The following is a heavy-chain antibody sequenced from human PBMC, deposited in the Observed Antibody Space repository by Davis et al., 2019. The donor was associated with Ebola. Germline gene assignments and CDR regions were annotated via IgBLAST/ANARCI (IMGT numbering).Heavy chain of an antibody. D-gene: IGHD6-19*01. J-gene: IGHJ6*02. V-gene: IGHV3-23*01. CDR3: AKGGSGWPSDYSYGMGV. CDR1: GFTFSRYS. CDR2: ITSSGGST. Sequence: GGSLRLSCAASGFTFSRYSMNWVRQAPGKGLEWVSAITSSGGSTYYADSVKGRFTISRDNSKNTLYLQMNSLTVEDTAVYYCAKGGSGWPSDYSYGMGVWGQGTTVTVSS.